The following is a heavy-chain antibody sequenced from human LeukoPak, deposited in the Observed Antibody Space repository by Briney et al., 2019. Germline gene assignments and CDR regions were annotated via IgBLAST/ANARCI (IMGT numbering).Heavy chain of an antibody. V-gene: IGHV4-39*07. CDR2: IYYSGST. CDR1: GGSISSSSYY. J-gene: IGHJ4*02. D-gene: IGHD4-11*01. CDR3: ARGRLQWTRSGPIAMGY. Sequence: KPSETLSLTCAVSGGSISSSSYYWGWIRQPPGTGLEWIGSIYYSGSTNYNPSLKSRVTISVDTSKNQFSLKLSSVTAADTAVYYCARGRLQWTRSGPIAMGYWGQGTLVAVSS.